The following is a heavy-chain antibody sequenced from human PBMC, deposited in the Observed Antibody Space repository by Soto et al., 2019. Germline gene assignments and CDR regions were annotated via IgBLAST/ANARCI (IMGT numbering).Heavy chain of an antibody. Sequence: SETLSLTCTVSGSSVNSGSYYWSWIRQPPGKGLEWIGYTYYSGSTKYNPSLKSRVTISVDTSKNQFSLKLSSVTAADTAVYFFACVSGYTATPESYTPCGRGSLDTVSS. J-gene: IGHJ5*02. CDR1: GSSVNSGSYY. D-gene: IGHD4-17*01. CDR3: ACVSGYTATPESYTP. CDR2: TYYSGST. V-gene: IGHV4-61*01.